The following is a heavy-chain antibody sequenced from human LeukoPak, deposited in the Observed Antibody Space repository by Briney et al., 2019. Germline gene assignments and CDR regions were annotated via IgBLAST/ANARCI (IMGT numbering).Heavy chain of an antibody. Sequence: GGSLRLSCAASGFTVSSNYMSWVRQAPGKGLEWVSVIYSGGSTYYADSVKGRFTISRDNSKNTVYLQMNSLRAEDTAVYYCAKDPTHFRVWDDYDNTRLNYWGQGTLVTVSS. CDR3: AKDPTHFRVWDDYDNTRLNY. V-gene: IGHV3-66*02. J-gene: IGHJ4*02. CDR2: IYSGGST. D-gene: IGHD3-22*01. CDR1: GFTVSSNY.